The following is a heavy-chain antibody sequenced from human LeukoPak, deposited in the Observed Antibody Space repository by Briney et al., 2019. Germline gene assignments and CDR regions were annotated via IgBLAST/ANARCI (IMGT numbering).Heavy chain of an antibody. CDR3: ARPHPRTVFGVFSYYYGMDV. J-gene: IGHJ6*02. D-gene: IGHD3-3*01. V-gene: IGHV3-21*01. CDR1: GFTFSGYS. Sequence: GGSLILSCAASGFTFSGYSINWVRQAPGKGLEWVSSISSSSTYIYYADSVKGRFTISRDNAKKSLYLQMSSLRAEDTAVYYCARPHPRTVFGVFSYYYGMDVWGQGTTVTVSS. CDR2: ISSSSTYI.